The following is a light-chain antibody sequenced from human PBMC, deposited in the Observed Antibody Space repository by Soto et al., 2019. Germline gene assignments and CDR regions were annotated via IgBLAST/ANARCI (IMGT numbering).Light chain of an antibody. CDR1: QGISNF. CDR2: AAS. CDR3: PEYNSAPRT. J-gene: IGKJ1*01. V-gene: IGKV1-27*01. Sequence: DIQMPQSPSSLSASVGDRVTITCRTSQGISNFLAWYQQQPDQVTPLMLYAASTLQSAVPSRFSGSGSGTDFTLTISSLQPEEVATYYGPEYNSAPRTFGQGTKVDIK.